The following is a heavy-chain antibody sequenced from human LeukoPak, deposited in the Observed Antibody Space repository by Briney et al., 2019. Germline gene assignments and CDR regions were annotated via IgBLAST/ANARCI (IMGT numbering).Heavy chain of an antibody. Sequence: ASVKVSCKASGGTFSSYTISWVRQAPGQGLEWMGGIIPIFGTANYAQKFQGRVTITTDESTSTAYMELSSLRSEDTAVYYCARDGGVSSSFDYWGQGTLVTVSS. V-gene: IGHV1-69*05. CDR3: ARDGGVSSSFDY. J-gene: IGHJ4*02. D-gene: IGHD6-6*01. CDR1: GGTFSSYT. CDR2: IIPIFGTA.